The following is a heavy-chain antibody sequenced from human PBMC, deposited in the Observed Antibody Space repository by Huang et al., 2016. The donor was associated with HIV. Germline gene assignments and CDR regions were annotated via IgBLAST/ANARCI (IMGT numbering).Heavy chain of an antibody. CDR2: IDYSGGT. CDR3: ARLPGSITMIRGVITDPY. V-gene: IGHV4-39*02. J-gene: IGHJ4*02. Sequence: QLQLQESGPGLVKPSETLSLTCTVSGGSIRSDNYYWGWIRQPPGKGLEWIGSIDYSGGTDYNPSLKRRVTRTGDTSKNHFSLRMRSVTAADTAVYYCARLPGSITMIRGVITDPYWGQGTLVTVSS. D-gene: IGHD3-10*01. CDR1: GGSIRSDNYY.